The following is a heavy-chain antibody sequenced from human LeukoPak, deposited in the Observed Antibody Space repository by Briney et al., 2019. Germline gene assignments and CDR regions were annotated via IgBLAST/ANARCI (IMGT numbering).Heavy chain of an antibody. J-gene: IGHJ4*02. CDR1: GFTFSIYA. D-gene: IGHD1-26*01. CDR2: ISGSGDNT. CDR3: AKGPTSGSYGILDY. Sequence: GGSLRLSCAASGFTFSIYAMSWVRQTPGRELEWVAAISGSGDNTYYADSVKGRFTISRDNSKNTLYLQLSSLRADGTAVYYRAKGPTSGSYGILDYWGQGTLVTVSS. V-gene: IGHV3-23*01.